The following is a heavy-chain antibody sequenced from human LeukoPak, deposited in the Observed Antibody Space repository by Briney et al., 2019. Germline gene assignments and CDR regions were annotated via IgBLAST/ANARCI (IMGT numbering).Heavy chain of an antibody. J-gene: IGHJ4*02. V-gene: IGHV4-38-2*01. Sequence: SETLSLTCAVSGYSISSGYYWGWIRQPPGKGLERIGSIYHSGSTYYNPSLKSRVTISVDTSKNQFSLKLSSVTAADTAVYYCARHDYSNYSPKYWGQGTLVTVSS. CDR1: GYSISSGYY. D-gene: IGHD4-11*01. CDR2: IYHSGST. CDR3: ARHDYSNYSPKY.